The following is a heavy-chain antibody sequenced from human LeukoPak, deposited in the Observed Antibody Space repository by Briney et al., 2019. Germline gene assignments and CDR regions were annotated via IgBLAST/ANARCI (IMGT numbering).Heavy chain of an antibody. CDR1: EFTFSSYW. CDR3: AKEGRSLQTY. Sequence: GGSLRLSCAASEFTFSSYWMSWVRLAPGKGLEWVANIKEDGTETYYADSVKGRFTISRDNAKNSLYLQMNSLRVEDTAVYYCAKEGRSLQTYWGQGTLVTVSS. V-gene: IGHV3-7*03. D-gene: IGHD5-24*01. CDR2: IKEDGTET. J-gene: IGHJ4*02.